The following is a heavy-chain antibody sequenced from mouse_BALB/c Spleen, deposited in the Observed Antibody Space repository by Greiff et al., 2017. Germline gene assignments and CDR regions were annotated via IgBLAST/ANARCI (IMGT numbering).Heavy chain of an antibody. V-gene: IGHV3-6*02. CDR1: GYSITSGYY. CDR2: ISYDGSN. D-gene: IGHD4-1*02. Sequence: ESGPGLVKPSQSLSLTCSVTGYSITSGYYWNWIRQFPGNKLEWMGYISYDGSNNYNPSLKNRISITRDTSKNQFFLKLNSVTTEDTATYYCARATGTRGYFDYWGQGTTLTVSS. J-gene: IGHJ2*01. CDR3: ARATGTRGYFDY.